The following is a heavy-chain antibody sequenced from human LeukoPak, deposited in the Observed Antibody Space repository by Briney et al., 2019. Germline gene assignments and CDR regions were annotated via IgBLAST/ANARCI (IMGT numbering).Heavy chain of an antibody. CDR3: ARNLPAADY. V-gene: IGHV3-48*04. D-gene: IGHD2-2*01. Sequence: GGSLRLSCAASGSTFSSHTMNWVRQAPGKGLEWVSYISSSSGVIYYADSVKGRFTISRDNAKNSLYLQMNSLRAEDTAVYYCARNLPAADYWGQGTLVTVSS. J-gene: IGHJ4*02. CDR1: GSTFSSHT. CDR2: ISSSSGVI.